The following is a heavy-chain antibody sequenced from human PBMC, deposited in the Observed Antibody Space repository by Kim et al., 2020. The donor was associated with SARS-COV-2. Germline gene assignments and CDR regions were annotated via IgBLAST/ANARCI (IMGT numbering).Heavy chain of an antibody. J-gene: IGHJ6*02. V-gene: IGHV4-59*01. CDR2: IYYSGST. D-gene: IGHD1-26*01. CDR1: GGSISSYY. CDR3: ARATRIVGATTHYYYGMDV. Sequence: SETLSLTCTVSGGSISSYYWSWIRQPPGKGLEWIGYIYYSGSTNYNPSLKSRVTISVDTSKNQFSLKLSSVTAADTAVYYCARATRIVGATTHYYYGMDVWGQGTTVTVSS.